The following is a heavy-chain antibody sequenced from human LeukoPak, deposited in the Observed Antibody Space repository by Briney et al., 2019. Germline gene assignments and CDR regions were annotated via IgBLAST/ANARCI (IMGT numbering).Heavy chain of an antibody. J-gene: IGHJ4*02. Sequence: ASVRVSCKVSGYTLTELSIHWVRQTPGKGLEWMGGFDPENGETIYAQKFQGRVTMTEHTSTDTAYMELSTLRSEDTAVYYCATLHSSGSFFDYWGQGTLVTVSS. CDR2: FDPENGET. V-gene: IGHV1-24*01. CDR1: GYTLTELS. D-gene: IGHD6-19*01. CDR3: ATLHSSGSFFDY.